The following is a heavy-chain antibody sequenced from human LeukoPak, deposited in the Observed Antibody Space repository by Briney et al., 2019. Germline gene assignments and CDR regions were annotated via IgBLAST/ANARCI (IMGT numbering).Heavy chain of an antibody. D-gene: IGHD3-10*01. CDR2: IRDDGGNK. Sequence: GGSLRLSCAASGFTFSSYGMHWVRQAPGKGLEWVAFIRDDGGNKYYADSVKGRFTISRDNSKNTLYLQMNSLRAEDTAVYYCAKDRNYYGSGSYFDYWGQGTLVTVSS. J-gene: IGHJ4*02. CDR1: GFTFSSYG. CDR3: AKDRNYYGSGSYFDY. V-gene: IGHV3-30*02.